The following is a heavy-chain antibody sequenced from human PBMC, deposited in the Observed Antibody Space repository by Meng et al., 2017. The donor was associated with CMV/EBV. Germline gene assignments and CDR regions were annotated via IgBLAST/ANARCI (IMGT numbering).Heavy chain of an antibody. J-gene: IGHJ4*02. V-gene: IGHV3-21*01. CDR1: GFTFSSYW. D-gene: IGHD3-3*01. Sequence: GESLKISCAASGFTFSSYWMSWVRQAPGKGLEWVSSISSSSSYIYYADSVKGRFTISRDNAKNSLYLQMNSLRAEDTAMYYCARVGTRFLEWLSWGQGTLVTVSS. CDR2: ISSSSSYI. CDR3: ARVGTRFLEWLS.